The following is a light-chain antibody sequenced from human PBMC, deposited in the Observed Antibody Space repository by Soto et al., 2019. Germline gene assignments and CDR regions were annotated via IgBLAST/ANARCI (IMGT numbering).Light chain of an antibody. V-gene: IGKV1-5*03. CDR1: QSVSNW. J-gene: IGKJ1*01. CDR3: QQYNDYSAT. CDR2: KAS. Sequence: DVQMTQSPSTLSASVGDRVTITCRASQSVSNWLAWYQQKPGKAPNLLIYKASSLESGVPSRFSGSGSGTEFTLTISSLQPDDFATYYCQQYNDYSATFGQGTKV.